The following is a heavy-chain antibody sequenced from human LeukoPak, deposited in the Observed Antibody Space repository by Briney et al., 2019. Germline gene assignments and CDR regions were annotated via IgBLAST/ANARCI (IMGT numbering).Heavy chain of an antibody. CDR2: INNVGSHI. CDR3: ASGIAAAGKGDFDY. V-gene: IGHV3-21*01. D-gene: IGHD6-13*01. Sequence: GGSLRLSCAASGFTLSSSAMNWVRQAPGKGLEWVSSINNVGSHIYYAGSVKGRFTISRDNTKNSLYLQMNSLRAEDTAVYYCASGIAAAGKGDFDYWGQGTLVTVSS. CDR1: GFTLSSSA. J-gene: IGHJ4*02.